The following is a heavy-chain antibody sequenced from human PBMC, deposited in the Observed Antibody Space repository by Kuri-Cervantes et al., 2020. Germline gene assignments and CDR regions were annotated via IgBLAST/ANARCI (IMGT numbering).Heavy chain of an antibody. D-gene: IGHD6-6*01. Sequence: GGSLRLSCAASGFTFDDYAMHWVRQAPGKGLEWVSLISWDGGSTYYADSVKGRFTISRDNAKNSLYLQMNSLRAEDTALYYCAKDFNLEQLVPDYWGQGTLVTVSS. CDR2: ISWDGGST. CDR1: GFTFDDYA. V-gene: IGHV3-43D*04. J-gene: IGHJ4*02. CDR3: AKDFNLEQLVPDY.